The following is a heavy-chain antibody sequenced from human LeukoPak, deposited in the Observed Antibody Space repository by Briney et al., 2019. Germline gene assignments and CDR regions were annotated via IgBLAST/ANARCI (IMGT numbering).Heavy chain of an antibody. CDR1: GFTFSDYA. Sequence: PGGPLRLSCAASGFTFSDYAMGWVRQAPGKGLEWVSSISSSNSYIYYADSVKGRFTISKDDAKNSLSLHMNSLRAEDTAVYYCARDLIGGYNGGYFDSWGQGILVTVSS. J-gene: IGHJ4*02. V-gene: IGHV3-21*01. CDR2: ISSSNSYI. CDR3: ARDLIGGYNGGYFDS. D-gene: IGHD5-24*01.